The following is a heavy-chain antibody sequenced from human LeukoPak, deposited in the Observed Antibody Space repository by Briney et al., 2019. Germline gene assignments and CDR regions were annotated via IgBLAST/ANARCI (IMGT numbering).Heavy chain of an antibody. Sequence: ASVTVSFKASVYIFTYYYMYWVRQAPGQGPEWMGWINPGSGGKSNRGGTEYAQMFQGRVTLTTDTSTSTAYMELTRLTSDDTAVYYCSKSGLGGLDGTGYRFLEKWGQGTLVTVSS. D-gene: IGHD3-22*01. CDR3: SKSGLGGLDGTGYRFLEK. J-gene: IGHJ4*02. CDR1: VYIFTYYY. V-gene: IGHV1-2*02. CDR2: INPGSGGKSNRGGT.